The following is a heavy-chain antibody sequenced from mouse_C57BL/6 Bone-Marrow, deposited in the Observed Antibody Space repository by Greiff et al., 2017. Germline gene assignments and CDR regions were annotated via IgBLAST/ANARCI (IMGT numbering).Heavy chain of an antibody. D-gene: IGHD2-5*01. Sequence: QVQLQQSGPELVKPGASVKISCKASGYAFSSSWMNWVKQRPGKGLEWIGRIYPGDGDTNYNGKFKGKATLTVDKSSSTAYMQLSSLTSEDSAVYFCSREAYSNPYYLDYWGQGTTLTVSS. J-gene: IGHJ2*01. V-gene: IGHV1-82*01. CDR2: IYPGDGDT. CDR3: SREAYSNPYYLDY. CDR1: GYAFSSSW.